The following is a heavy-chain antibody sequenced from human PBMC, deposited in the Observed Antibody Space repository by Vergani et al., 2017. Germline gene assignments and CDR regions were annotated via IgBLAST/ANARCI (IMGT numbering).Heavy chain of an antibody. CDR1: GGTFSSYA. CDR3: ARPQRSSGWHWGVPGFDY. Sequence: QVQLVQSGAEVKKPGSSVKVSCKASGGTFSSYAISWVRQAPGQGLEWMGGIIPIFGTANYAQKFQGRVTITADKSTSTAYMELSSLRSEDTAVYYCARPQRSSGWHWGVPGFDYWGQGTLVTVSS. J-gene: IGHJ4*02. D-gene: IGHD6-19*01. V-gene: IGHV1-69*06. CDR2: IIPIFGTA.